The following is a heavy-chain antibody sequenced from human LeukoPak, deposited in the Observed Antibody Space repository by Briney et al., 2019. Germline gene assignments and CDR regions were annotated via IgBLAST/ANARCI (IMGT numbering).Heavy chain of an antibody. D-gene: IGHD2-2*01. J-gene: IGHJ4*02. CDR3: ARLLIVVVPAAPRGFGY. V-gene: IGHV4-39*01. Sequence: PSETLSLTCTVSGGYISSSSYYWGWIRQPPGKGLEWIGSIYYSGSTYYYPSLKSRVTISVDTSKNQFSLKLSSVTAADTAVYYCARLLIVVVPAAPRGFGYWGQGTLVTVSS. CDR1: GGYISSSSYY. CDR2: IYYSGST.